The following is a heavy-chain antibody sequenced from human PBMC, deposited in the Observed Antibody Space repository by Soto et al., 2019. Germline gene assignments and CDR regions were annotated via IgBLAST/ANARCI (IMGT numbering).Heavy chain of an antibody. Sequence: DVQLVESGGGLVQPGRSLRLSCAASGFTFDDYAMHWVRQAPGKGLEWVSGISWNSGSIGYADSVKGRFTISRDNAKNSLYLQMNSLRAEDTALYYCAKEISSIAAAGTGGGYFDYWGQGTLVTVSS. D-gene: IGHD6-13*01. V-gene: IGHV3-9*01. CDR2: ISWNSGSI. J-gene: IGHJ4*02. CDR3: AKEISSIAAAGTGGGYFDY. CDR1: GFTFDDYA.